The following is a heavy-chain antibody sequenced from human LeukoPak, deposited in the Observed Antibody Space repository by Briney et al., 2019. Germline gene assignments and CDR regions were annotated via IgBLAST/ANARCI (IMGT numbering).Heavy chain of an antibody. V-gene: IGHV1-69*04. J-gene: IGHJ4*02. CDR2: IIPILGIA. D-gene: IGHD4-17*01. CDR3: ARQTTSYYFDY. Sequence: ASVKVSCKASGGTFSSYAISWVRQAPGQGLGWMGRIIPILGIANYAQKFQGRVTITADKSTSTAYMELSSLRSEDTAVYYCARQTTSYYFDYWGQGTLVTVSS. CDR1: GGTFSSYA.